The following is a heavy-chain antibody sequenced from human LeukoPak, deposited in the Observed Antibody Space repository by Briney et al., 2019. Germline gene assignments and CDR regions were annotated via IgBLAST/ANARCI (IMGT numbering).Heavy chain of an antibody. CDR1: GFTFSSYW. Sequence: GRSLRLSCAASGFTFSSYWMSWVRQAPGKGLEWVANIKQDGSEKYYVDSVKGRFTISRDNAKNSLYLQMNSLRAEDTAVYYCARDSRRYYGDYGYWGQGTLVTVSS. CDR3: ARDSRRYYGDYGY. CDR2: IKQDGSEK. V-gene: IGHV3-7*01. J-gene: IGHJ4*02. D-gene: IGHD4-17*01.